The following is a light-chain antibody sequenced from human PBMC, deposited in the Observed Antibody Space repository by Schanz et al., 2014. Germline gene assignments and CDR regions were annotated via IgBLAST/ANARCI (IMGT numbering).Light chain of an antibody. J-gene: IGKJ1*01. CDR3: QQDLGT. V-gene: IGKV3-11*01. Sequence: IVLTQSPVTLSLSPGERATLSCRASQNVGTYLACYQQKPGQAPRLLIYDASNKATGIPARFSGGGSGTDCTLTISSLEPEDFAVYYCQQDLGTCGQGTKVQVK. CDR1: QNVGTY. CDR2: DAS.